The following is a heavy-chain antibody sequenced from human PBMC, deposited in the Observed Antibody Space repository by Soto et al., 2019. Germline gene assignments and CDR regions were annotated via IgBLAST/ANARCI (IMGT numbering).Heavy chain of an antibody. CDR1: GFTFSSYA. Sequence: GGSLRLSCAASGFTFSSYAMSWVRQAPGKGLEWVSAISGSGGSTYYADSVKGRFTISRDNSKNTLYLHMNSLRAEDTAVYYCAKNSHCSAGSCYSQAYYFDYWGQGTLVTVSS. D-gene: IGHD2-15*01. V-gene: IGHV3-23*01. CDR2: ISGSGGST. CDR3: AKNSHCSAGSCYSQAYYFDY. J-gene: IGHJ4*02.